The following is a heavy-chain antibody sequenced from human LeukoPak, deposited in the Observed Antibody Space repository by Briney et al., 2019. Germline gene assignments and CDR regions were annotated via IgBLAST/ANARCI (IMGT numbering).Heavy chain of an antibody. CDR2: ISGSGGST. Sequence: GGSLRLSCAASGFTFSNAWMSWVRQAPGKGLEWVSAISGSGGSTYYADSVKGRFTISRDNSKNTLYLQMNSLRAEDTAVYYCAKFGDILTGYYSDAFDIWGQGTMVTVSS. J-gene: IGHJ3*02. V-gene: IGHV3-23*01. D-gene: IGHD3-9*01. CDR3: AKFGDILTGYYSDAFDI. CDR1: GFTFSNAW.